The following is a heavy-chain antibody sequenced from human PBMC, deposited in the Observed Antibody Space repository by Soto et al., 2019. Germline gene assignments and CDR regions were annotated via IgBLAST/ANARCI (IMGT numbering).Heavy chain of an antibody. Sequence: PGGSLRLSCAASGFTFSSYAMCWVRQAPGKXLEWVSAISGSGGSTYYADSVKGRFTISRDNSKNTLYLQMNSLRAEDTAVYYCAKTNTRITMIVENWFDPWGQGTLVTVSS. CDR1: GFTFSSYA. D-gene: IGHD3-22*01. V-gene: IGHV3-23*01. CDR2: ISGSGGST. CDR3: AKTNTRITMIVENWFDP. J-gene: IGHJ5*02.